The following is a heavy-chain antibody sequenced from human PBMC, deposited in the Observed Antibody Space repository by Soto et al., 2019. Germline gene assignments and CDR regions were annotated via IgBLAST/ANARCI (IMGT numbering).Heavy chain of an antibody. J-gene: IGHJ6*02. CDR1: GGTFSSYA. D-gene: IGHD5-18*01. CDR3: AREGSGXIQLWLHDYYYYYGMDV. CDR2: IIPIFGTA. V-gene: IGHV1-69*13. Sequence: SVKVSCKASGGTFSSYAISWVRQAPGQGLEWMGGIIPIFGTANYAQKFQGRVTITADESTSTAYMELSSLRSEDTAVYYCAREGSGXIQLWLHDYYYYYGMDVWGQGTTVTVSS.